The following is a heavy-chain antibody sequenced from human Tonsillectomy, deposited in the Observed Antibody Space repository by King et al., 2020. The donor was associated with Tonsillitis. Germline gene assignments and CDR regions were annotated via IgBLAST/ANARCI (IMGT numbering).Heavy chain of an antibody. D-gene: IGHD5-12*01. CDR3: AKDKVATMPRDAFDF. CDR1: GFTFSSYA. J-gene: IGHJ3*01. CDR2: ISGSGGST. Sequence: VQLAESGGGLVQPGGSLRLSCAASGFTFSSYAMSWVRQAPGKGLEWVSGISGSGGSTYSADSVKGRFTISRDNSKNTLYLQMNSLRAEDTAVYYCAKDKVATMPRDAFDFWGQGTMVTVSS. V-gene: IGHV3-23*04.